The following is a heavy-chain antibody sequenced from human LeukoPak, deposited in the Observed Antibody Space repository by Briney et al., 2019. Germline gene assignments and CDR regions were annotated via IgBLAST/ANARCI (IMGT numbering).Heavy chain of an antibody. CDR3: ARVGDYGGSRYWYFDL. CDR2: IYYSGST. D-gene: IGHD4-23*01. Sequence: PSETLSLTCTASGGSISSYYWSWIRQPPGKGLEWIGYIYYSGSTNYNPSLKSRVTISVDTSKNQFSLKLSSVTAADTAVYYCARVGDYGGSRYWYFDLWGRGTLVTVSS. V-gene: IGHV4-59*01. CDR1: GGSISSYY. J-gene: IGHJ2*01.